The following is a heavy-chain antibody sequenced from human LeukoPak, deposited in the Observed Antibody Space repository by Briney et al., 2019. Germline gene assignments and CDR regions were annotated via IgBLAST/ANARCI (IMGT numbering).Heavy chain of an antibody. Sequence: GGSLRLSCAASGFTFSSYAMHWVRQAPGKGLEWVAVISYDGSNKYYADSVKGRFTISRDNSKNTLYLQMNSLRAEDTAVYYCARGSFGGYSYGYFDYWGQGTLVTVSS. CDR3: ARGSFGGYSYGYFDY. CDR2: ISYDGSNK. V-gene: IGHV3-30*04. J-gene: IGHJ4*02. D-gene: IGHD5-18*01. CDR1: GFTFSSYA.